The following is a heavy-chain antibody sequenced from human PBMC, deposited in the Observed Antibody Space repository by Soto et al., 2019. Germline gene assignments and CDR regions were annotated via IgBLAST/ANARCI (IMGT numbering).Heavy chain of an antibody. J-gene: IGHJ3*02. CDR1: GYTFTSYG. CDR3: ASHIPEASSGWYDFAFDI. V-gene: IGHV1-18*01. CDR2: ISAYNGNT. D-gene: IGHD6-19*01. Sequence: QVQLVQSGAEVKKPGASVKVSCKASGYTFTSYGITWVRQAPGQGLEGMGWISAYNGNTNYAQKLQGRVTMTTDTSTSTAYMELRSLRSDDTAVYYCASHIPEASSGWYDFAFDIWGQGTMVTVSS.